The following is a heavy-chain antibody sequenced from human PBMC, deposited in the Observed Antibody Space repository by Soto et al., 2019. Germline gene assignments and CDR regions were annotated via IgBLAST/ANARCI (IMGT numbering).Heavy chain of an antibody. CDR3: AGGIAARPLGY. V-gene: IGHV4-30-2*01. CDR1: GGSISSGGYS. J-gene: IGHJ4*02. CDR2: IYHSGST. D-gene: IGHD6-6*01. Sequence: QLQLQESGSGLVKPSQTLSLTCAVSGGSISSGGYSWSWIRQPPGKGLEWIGYIYHSGSTYYNPSPKSRVTRSVDRSKNQFSRKLSSVTAADTAVYYCAGGIAARPLGYWGQGTLVTVSS.